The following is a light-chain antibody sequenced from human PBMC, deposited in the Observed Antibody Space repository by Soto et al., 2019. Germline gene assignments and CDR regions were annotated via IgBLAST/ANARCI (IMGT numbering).Light chain of an antibody. Sequence: EIVMTQSPATLSVSPGERVTLSCRARQSVSSNLAWHQQKPGQAPRLLIYGASTRATGIPARFSGSGSGTEFTLTIRSLQSEDFAVYYCQQYNDWPPTTFGGGTKVEIK. CDR2: GAS. J-gene: IGKJ4*01. CDR1: QSVSSN. CDR3: QQYNDWPPTT. V-gene: IGKV3-15*01.